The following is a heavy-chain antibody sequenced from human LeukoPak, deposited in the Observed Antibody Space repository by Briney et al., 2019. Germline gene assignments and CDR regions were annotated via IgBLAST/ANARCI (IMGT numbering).Heavy chain of an antibody. CDR1: GFTFSTYA. V-gene: IGHV3-64*01. CDR2: ISSNGAAT. D-gene: IGHD1-26*01. CDR3: ARYGFGGSFDY. Sequence: LAGGSLRLSCAASGFTFSTYAMHWVRQAPGKGLEYVSGISSNGAATFYANSVKGSFTISRDNSKNTLYLQTGSLRAEDTAVYYCARYGFGGSFDYWGQGTLVTVSS. J-gene: IGHJ4*02.